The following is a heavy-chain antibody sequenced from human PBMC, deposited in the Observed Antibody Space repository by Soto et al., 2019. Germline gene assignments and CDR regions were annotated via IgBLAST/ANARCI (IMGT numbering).Heavy chain of an antibody. CDR3: ARSYDSSGYYYYFDF. V-gene: IGHV4-4*07. Sequence: QVQLQESGPGLVKPSETLSLTCTVSGGSISTYYWTWIRQPAGKGLEWIGRIYSSGSTNYNPSLKSRVTMSVDTSRNQFSLDLTSVTAADTAVYYCARSYDSSGYYYYFDFWGQGALVTVSS. CDR2: IYSSGST. CDR1: GGSISTYY. D-gene: IGHD3-22*01. J-gene: IGHJ4*02.